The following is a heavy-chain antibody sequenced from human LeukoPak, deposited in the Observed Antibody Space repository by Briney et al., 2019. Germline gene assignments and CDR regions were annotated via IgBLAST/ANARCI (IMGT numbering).Heavy chain of an antibody. D-gene: IGHD2-15*01. CDR3: AKRMGPTVAATDLDY. CDR2: VNSDGSST. V-gene: IGHV3-74*01. CDR1: GFAFSSYW. Sequence: GGSLRLSCAASGFAFSSYWLHWVRQAPGKGLVWVSRVNSDGSSTNYADSVEGRFTVSRDNAKNTLFLQMNSLRVEDTAVYYCAKRMGPTVAATDLDYWGQGTLVTVSS. J-gene: IGHJ4*02.